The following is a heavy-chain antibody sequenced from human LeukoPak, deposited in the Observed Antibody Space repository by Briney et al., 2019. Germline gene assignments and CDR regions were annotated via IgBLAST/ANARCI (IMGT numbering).Heavy chain of an antibody. Sequence: ASVKVSCKASGYTFTGYYMHWVRQAPGQGLEWMGWINPNSGGTNYAQKFQGRVTMTRDTSISTAYMELSRLRSDDTAVYYCARGGPYSSSSLAFDIWGQGTMVTVSS. CDR2: INPNSGGT. CDR1: GYTFTGYY. V-gene: IGHV1-2*02. J-gene: IGHJ3*02. CDR3: ARGGPYSSSSLAFDI. D-gene: IGHD6-6*01.